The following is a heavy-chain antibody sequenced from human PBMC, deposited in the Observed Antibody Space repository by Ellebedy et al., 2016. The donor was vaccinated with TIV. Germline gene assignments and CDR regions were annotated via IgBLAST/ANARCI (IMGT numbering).Heavy chain of an antibody. D-gene: IGHD3-16*01. CDR1: GFSLTTSGMC. J-gene: IGHJ4*02. CDR2: LDWDGDK. Sequence: SGPTLVKPTQTLTLTCTFSGFSLTTSGMCVSWIRQPPGKALEWLARLDWDGDKYYNKSLKTRLAISSDTSKNQVVLTMTNMDPVDTATYYCAPYTTSSRHFDYWGQGTLVTVSA. CDR3: APYTTSSRHFDY. V-gene: IGHV2-70*11.